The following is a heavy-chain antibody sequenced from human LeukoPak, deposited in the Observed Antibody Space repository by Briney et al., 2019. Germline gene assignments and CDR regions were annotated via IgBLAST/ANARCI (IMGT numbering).Heavy chain of an antibody. CDR1: GGSFSGYY. Sequence: SETLSLTCAVYGGSFSGYYWSWIRQPPGKGLEWIGEINHSGSTNYNPSLKSRVTISVDTSKNQFSLKLSSVTAADTAVHYCARGAGYCSGGSCYSEGHFDYWGQGTLVTVSS. CDR2: INHSGST. J-gene: IGHJ4*02. D-gene: IGHD2-15*01. V-gene: IGHV4-34*01. CDR3: ARGAGYCSGGSCYSEGHFDY.